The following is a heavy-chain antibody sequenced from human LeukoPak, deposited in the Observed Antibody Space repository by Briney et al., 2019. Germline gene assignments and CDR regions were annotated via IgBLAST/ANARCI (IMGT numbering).Heavy chain of an antibody. CDR2: ISRSGSNI. V-gene: IGHV3-48*03. CDR3: AKYYYDSSGYYYSDAFDI. CDR1: GFTFSSYE. D-gene: IGHD3-22*01. Sequence: PGGSLRLSCAASGFTFSSYEMNWVRQAPGKGLEWVSYISRSGSNIYYADSVKGRFTISRDNAENSLYLQMNSLRAEDTAVYYCAKYYYDSSGYYYSDAFDIWGQGTMVTVSS. J-gene: IGHJ3*02.